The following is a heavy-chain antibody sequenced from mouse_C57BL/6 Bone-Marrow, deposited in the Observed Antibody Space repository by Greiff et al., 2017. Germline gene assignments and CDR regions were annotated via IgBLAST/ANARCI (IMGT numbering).Heavy chain of an antibody. D-gene: IGHD1-1*01. J-gene: IGHJ1*03. CDR2: IYPGDGDT. V-gene: IGHV1-82*01. CDR1: GYAFSSSW. CDR3: ARRTVVGRYFDV. Sequence: VQGVESGPELVKPGASVKISCKASGYAFSSSWMNWVKQRPGQGLEWIGRIYPGDGDTNYNGKFKGQATLTADKSSSTAYMPLSSLTSEDSAVYFCARRTVVGRYFDVWGTGTTVTVSS.